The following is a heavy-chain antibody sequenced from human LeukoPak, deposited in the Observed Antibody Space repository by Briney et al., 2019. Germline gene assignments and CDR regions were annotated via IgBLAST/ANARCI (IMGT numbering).Heavy chain of an antibody. Sequence: SETLSLTCTVSGGSISSYYWSWIRQPPGKGLEWIGYIYYSGSTNYNPSLKSRVTISVDTSKNQFSLKLSSVTAADTAVYYCARHKATLVTILGVVTPLNWFDPWGQGTLVTVSS. D-gene: IGHD3-3*01. CDR2: IYYSGST. V-gene: IGHV4-59*08. CDR3: ARHKATLVTILGVVTPLNWFDP. CDR1: GGSISSYY. J-gene: IGHJ5*02.